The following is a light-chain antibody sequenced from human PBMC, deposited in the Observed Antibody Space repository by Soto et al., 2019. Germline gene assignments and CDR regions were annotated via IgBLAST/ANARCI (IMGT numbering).Light chain of an antibody. V-gene: IGKV1-5*03. CDR3: QHYDSYSGT. Sequence: DIQMTQSPSTLSASVGDRVTITCLASQAISSWLACYQQKPGKAPKLLIYRASSLESGVTSRFSGSGSGAEFTLTISSLQPDDFATYYCQHYDSYSGTFGPGTAVDIK. CDR2: RAS. J-gene: IGKJ3*01. CDR1: QAISSW.